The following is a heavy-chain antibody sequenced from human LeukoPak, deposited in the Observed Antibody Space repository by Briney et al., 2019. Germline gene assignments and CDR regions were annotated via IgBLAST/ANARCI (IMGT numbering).Heavy chain of an antibody. V-gene: IGHV4-34*01. Sequence: SETLSLTCAVYGGSFSDYYWSWIRQPPGKGLEWIGEINHRGSTNYNPSLKSRVTISVDTSKSQFSLKLNSVTAADTAVYYCARELVGATTPDYWGQGTLVTVSS. CDR2: INHRGST. D-gene: IGHD1-26*01. CDR3: ARELVGATTPDY. CDR1: GGSFSDYY. J-gene: IGHJ4*02.